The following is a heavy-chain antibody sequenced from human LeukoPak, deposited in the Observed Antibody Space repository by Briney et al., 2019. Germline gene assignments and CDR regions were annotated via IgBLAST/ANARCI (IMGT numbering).Heavy chain of an antibody. D-gene: IGHD1-1*01. Sequence: PGGSLRLSCAASGFSFSSENMNWVRQAPGKGPEWISWITGSGSGIIYADSVKGRFTISRDNAKNSLYLQMNSLRAEDTAVYYCARVGTGIIDYWGQGTLVTVSS. CDR3: ARVGTGIIDY. CDR2: ITGSGSGI. J-gene: IGHJ4*02. CDR1: GFSFSSEN. V-gene: IGHV3-48*01.